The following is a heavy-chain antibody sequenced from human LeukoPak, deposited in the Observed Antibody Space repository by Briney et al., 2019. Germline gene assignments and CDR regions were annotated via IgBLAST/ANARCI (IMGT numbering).Heavy chain of an antibody. V-gene: IGHV3-7*01. CDR3: ARTVEGMATGEY. J-gene: IGHJ4*02. D-gene: IGHD5-24*01. Sequence: GGSLRLSCAASGFTFSSYWMTWVRQPPGKGLEWLANIRQDGNSKYFVDSVKGRFTISRDNVKSSMYLQMNNLRVEDTAVYYCARTVEGMATGEYWGQGTLVTVSS. CDR2: IRQDGNSK. CDR1: GFTFSSYW.